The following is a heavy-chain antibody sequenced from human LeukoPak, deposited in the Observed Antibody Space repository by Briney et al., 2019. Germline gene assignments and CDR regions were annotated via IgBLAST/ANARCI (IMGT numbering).Heavy chain of an antibody. CDR2: ISAYNGNT. CDR1: GYTFTSYG. Sequence: GASVKVSCKASGYTFTSYGISWVRQAPGQGLEWMGWISAYNGNTNYAQKLQGRVTMTTDTSTSTAYMELRSLRSDDTAVYYCARKADCSSTSCFIDYWGQGTLVTVSS. CDR3: ARKADCSSTSCFIDY. D-gene: IGHD2-2*01. J-gene: IGHJ4*02. V-gene: IGHV1-18*01.